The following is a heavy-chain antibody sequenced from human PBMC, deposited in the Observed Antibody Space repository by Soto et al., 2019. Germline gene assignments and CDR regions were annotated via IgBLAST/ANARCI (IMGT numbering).Heavy chain of an antibody. CDR2: ISSSSSYI. D-gene: IGHD3-10*01. CDR1: GFTFSSYS. J-gene: IGHJ3*02. Sequence: PGGSLRLSCAASGFTFSSYSMNWVRQAPGKGLEWVSSISSSSSYIYYADSVKGRFTISRDNAKNSLYLQMNSLRAEDTAVYYCARDPRTRRYYGSGSYAFDIWGQGTMVTVSS. CDR3: ARDPRTRRYYGSGSYAFDI. V-gene: IGHV3-21*01.